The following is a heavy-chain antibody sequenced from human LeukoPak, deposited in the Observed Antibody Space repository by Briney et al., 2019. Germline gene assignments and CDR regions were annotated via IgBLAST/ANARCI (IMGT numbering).Heavy chain of an antibody. Sequence: SETLSLTCTVSGGSISSTNYYWGWIRQPPGKGLEWNGSSYYSGSTCYNPFLKSRVTISVDTSKNQFSLKLSSMTAADTAVYYCASLRLSSGSLEFDYWGQGTLVTVSS. CDR1: GGSISSTNYY. V-gene: IGHV4-39*01. D-gene: IGHD6-19*01. J-gene: IGHJ4*02. CDR2: SYYSGST. CDR3: ASLRLSSGSLEFDY.